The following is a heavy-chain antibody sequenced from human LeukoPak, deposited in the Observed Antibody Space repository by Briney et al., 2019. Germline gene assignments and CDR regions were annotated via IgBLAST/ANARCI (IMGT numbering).Heavy chain of an antibody. CDR3: ARATQPRRFAFDI. CDR2: INHSGST. CDR1: GGSFSGYY. V-gene: IGHV4-34*01. D-gene: IGHD1-14*01. Sequence: SETLSLTCAVYGGSFSGYYWSWIRQPPGKGLEWIGEINHSGSTNYNPSLKGRVTISVDTSKNQFSLKLSSVTAADTAVYYCARATQPRRFAFDIWGQGTMVTVSS. J-gene: IGHJ3*02.